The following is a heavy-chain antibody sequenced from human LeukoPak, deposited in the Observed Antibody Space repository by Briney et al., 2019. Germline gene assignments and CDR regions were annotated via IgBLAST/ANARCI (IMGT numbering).Heavy chain of an antibody. D-gene: IGHD3-22*01. Sequence: SETLSLTCTVSGGSISSYYWSWIRQPPGKGLEWIGYIYTSGSTNYNPYLKSRVTISVDTSKNQFSLKLSSVTAADTAVYYCARRRYYDSSGYYYDYWGQGTLVTVSS. CDR2: IYTSGST. J-gene: IGHJ4*02. CDR3: ARRRYYDSSGYYYDY. V-gene: IGHV4-4*09. CDR1: GGSISSYY.